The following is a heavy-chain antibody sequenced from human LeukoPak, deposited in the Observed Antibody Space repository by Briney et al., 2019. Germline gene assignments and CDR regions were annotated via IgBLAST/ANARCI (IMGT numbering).Heavy chain of an antibody. CDR1: GGSISSNNW. J-gene: IGHJ4*02. Sequence: SETLSLTCAVSGGSISSNNWWWSWVRQPPGKGLEWIGEIYHSGSTNYNPSLKSRVTISVDRSKNQFSLKLSSVTAADTAVYYCARHSPGAGTDFDYWGQGTLVTVSS. CDR2: IYHSGST. CDR3: ARHSPGAGTDFDY. V-gene: IGHV4-4*02. D-gene: IGHD1-14*01.